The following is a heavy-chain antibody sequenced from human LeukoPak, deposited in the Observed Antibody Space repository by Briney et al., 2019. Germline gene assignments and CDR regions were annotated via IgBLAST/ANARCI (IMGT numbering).Heavy chain of an antibody. J-gene: IGHJ5*02. Sequence: GGSLRLSCAASGFTFSSYWMHWVRQAPGKGLVWFSRINSDGSSTSYADSVKGRFTISRDNAKNTLYLQMNSLRAEDTAVYYCARDRGGVVKNWFDPWGQGTLVTVSP. D-gene: IGHD3-3*01. CDR2: INSDGSST. CDR1: GFTFSSYW. CDR3: ARDRGGVVKNWFDP. V-gene: IGHV3-74*01.